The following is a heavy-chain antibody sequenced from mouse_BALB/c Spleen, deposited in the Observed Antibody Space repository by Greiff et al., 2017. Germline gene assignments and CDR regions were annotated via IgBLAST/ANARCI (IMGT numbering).Heavy chain of an antibody. V-gene: IGHV1S127*01. CDR2: IDPSNSET. CDR1: GYTFTSYW. J-gene: IGHJ3*01. CDR3: ARGDYDYDGAWFAY. Sequence: QVQLQQSGPELVRPGASVKMSCKASGYTFTSYWMHWVKQRPGQGLEWIGMIDPSNSETRLNQKFKDKATLTVDKSSNTAYMQLSSLTTEDSAVYYGARGDYDYDGAWFAYWGQGTLVTVSA. D-gene: IGHD2-4*01.